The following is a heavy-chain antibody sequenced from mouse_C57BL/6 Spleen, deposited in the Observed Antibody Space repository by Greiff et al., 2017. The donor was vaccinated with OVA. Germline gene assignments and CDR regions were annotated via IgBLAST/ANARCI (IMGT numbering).Heavy chain of an antibody. D-gene: IGHD5-1*01. CDR1: GYSITSGYY. CDR3: AGGEYLYYFDY. J-gene: IGHJ2*01. V-gene: IGHV3-6*01. CDR2: IRYDGSN. Sequence: EVKLMESGPGLVKPSQSLSLTCSVTGYSITSGYYWNWIRQFPGNKLEWMGYIRYDGSNNYNPSLKNRISITRDTSKNQFFLKLNSVTTEDTATYYCAGGEYLYYFDYWGQGTTLTVSS.